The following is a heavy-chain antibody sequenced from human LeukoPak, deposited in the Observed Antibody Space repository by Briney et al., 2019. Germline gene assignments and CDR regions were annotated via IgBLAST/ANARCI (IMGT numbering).Heavy chain of an antibody. V-gene: IGHV3-21*01. J-gene: IGHJ4*02. CDR2: ISSSSSYT. Sequence: PGGSLRLSCAASGFTFSSYSMNWVRQAPGKGLEWVSSISSSSSYTYYADSVKGRFTISRDNAKNSLYLQMNSLRAEDTAVYYCAATIGNFDYWGQGTLVTVSS. D-gene: IGHD5-12*01. CDR3: AATIGNFDY. CDR1: GFTFSSYS.